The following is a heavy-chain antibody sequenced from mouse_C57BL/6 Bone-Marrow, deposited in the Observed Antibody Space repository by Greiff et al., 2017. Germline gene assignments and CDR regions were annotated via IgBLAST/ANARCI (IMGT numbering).Heavy chain of an antibody. Sequence: EVKLVESGGGLVQPGGSLKLSCAASGFTFSDYYMYWVRQTPEKRLEWVAYISNGGGSTYYPDTVKGRFTISRDNAKNTLYLQLSRLKSEDTAMYYCARQGGTVVSFDYWGQGTTLTVSS. CDR2: ISNGGGST. CDR3: ARQGGTVVSFDY. V-gene: IGHV5-12*01. J-gene: IGHJ2*01. CDR1: GFTFSDYY. D-gene: IGHD1-1*01.